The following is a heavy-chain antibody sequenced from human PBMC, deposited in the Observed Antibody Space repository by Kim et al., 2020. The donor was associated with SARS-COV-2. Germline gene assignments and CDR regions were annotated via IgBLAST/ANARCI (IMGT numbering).Heavy chain of an antibody. CDR2: IYGGANT. D-gene: IGHD2-15*01. J-gene: IGHJ6*02. CDR1: GFTVSGNY. Sequence: GGSLRLSCAASGFTVSGNYMTWVRQAPGKGLEWVSVIYGGANTYYTDSVKGRFTISRDTSKNTVYLQMNSLRGEGTAVYYCARSYCSGGSCNGYYYYGVDVWGQGTTVTVSS. V-gene: IGHV3-53*01. CDR3: ARSYCSGGSCNGYYYYGVDV.